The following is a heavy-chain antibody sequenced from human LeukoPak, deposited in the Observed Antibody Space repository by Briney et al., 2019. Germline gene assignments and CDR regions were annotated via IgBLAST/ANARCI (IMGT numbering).Heavy chain of an antibody. Sequence: GRSLRLSCAPSGFTFSNYAMSWVRPAPEKGREWVSAISGSGGRKYYADSVKGRFTVSRDSSKITLYLQMNSLRDEDTAVYCCAKNTHLGFWSGQRSDYWGQGTLVTVSS. D-gene: IGHD3-3*01. J-gene: IGHJ4*02. CDR1: GFTFSNYA. CDR3: AKNTHLGFWSGQRSDY. CDR2: ISGSGGRK. V-gene: IGHV3-23*01.